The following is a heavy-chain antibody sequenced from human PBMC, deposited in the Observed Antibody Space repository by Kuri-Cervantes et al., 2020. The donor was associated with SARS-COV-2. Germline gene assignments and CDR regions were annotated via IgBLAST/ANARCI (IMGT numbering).Heavy chain of an antibody. CDR1: GGSISSSRYY. CDR3: ARSRAMIVAQADAFDI. J-gene: IGHJ3*02. Sequence: SETLSLTCTVSGGSISSSRYYWGWIRQPPGKGLEWIGSIYYSGSTYYNPSLKSRVTISVDTSKNQFSLKLSSVTAADTAVYYCARSRAMIVAQADAFDIWGQGTMVTVSS. CDR2: IYYSGST. D-gene: IGHD3-22*01. V-gene: IGHV4-39*01.